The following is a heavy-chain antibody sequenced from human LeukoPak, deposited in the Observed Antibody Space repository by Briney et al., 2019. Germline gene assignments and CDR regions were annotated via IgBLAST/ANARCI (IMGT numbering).Heavy chain of an antibody. D-gene: IGHD3-22*01. CDR1: GGSISSYY. Sequence: PSETLSLTCTVSGGSISSYYWSWIRQPPGKGLEWIGYIYYSGSTNYNPSLKSRVTISVDTSKNQFSPKLSSVTAADTAVYYCARSSGYYYDSSGYYEVFDYWGQGTLVTVSS. J-gene: IGHJ4*02. V-gene: IGHV4-59*01. CDR2: IYYSGST. CDR3: ARSSGYYYDSSGYYEVFDY.